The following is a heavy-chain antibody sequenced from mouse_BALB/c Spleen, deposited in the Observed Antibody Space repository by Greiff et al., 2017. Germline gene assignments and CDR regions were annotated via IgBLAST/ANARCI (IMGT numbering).Heavy chain of an antibody. CDR3: ASLYYDYDEDFDY. V-gene: IGHV3-2*02. Sequence: EVKLMESGPGLVKPSQSLSLTCTVTGYSITSDYAWNWIRQFPGNKLEWMGYISYSGSTSYNPSLKSRISITRDTSKNQFFLQLNSVTTEDTATYYCASLYYDYDEDFDYWGQGTTLTVSS. CDR2: ISYSGST. J-gene: IGHJ2*01. D-gene: IGHD2-4*01. CDR1: GYSITSDYA.